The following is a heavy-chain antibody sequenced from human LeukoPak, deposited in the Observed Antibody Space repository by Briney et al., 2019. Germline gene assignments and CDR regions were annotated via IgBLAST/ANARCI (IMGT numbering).Heavy chain of an antibody. J-gene: IGHJ4*02. CDR2: INHSGST. CDR1: GGSFSGYY. V-gene: IGHV4-34*01. D-gene: IGHD3-9*01. Sequence: SETLSLTCAVYGGSFSGYYWSWIRQPPGKGLEWIGEINHSGSTNYNPSLKSRVTISVDTSKNQFSLKLSSVTAADTAVYYCARDPGQYYSILTGYSDYWGQGTLVTVSS. CDR3: ARDPGQYYSILTGYSDY.